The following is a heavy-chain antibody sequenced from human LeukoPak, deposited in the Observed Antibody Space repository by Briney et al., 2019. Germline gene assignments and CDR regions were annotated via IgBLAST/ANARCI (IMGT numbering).Heavy chain of an antibody. J-gene: IGHJ5*02. CDR2: ISYDGSNK. CDR1: GFTFSSYG. D-gene: IGHD3-10*01. V-gene: IGHV3-30*18. Sequence: PGRSLRLSCAASGFTFSSYGMHWVRQAPGKGLEWVAVISYDGSNKYYADSVKGRFTISRDNSKNTLYLQMNSLRAEDTAVYYCAKDPHGSGYNWFDPWGQGTLVTVSS. CDR3: AKDPHGSGYNWFDP.